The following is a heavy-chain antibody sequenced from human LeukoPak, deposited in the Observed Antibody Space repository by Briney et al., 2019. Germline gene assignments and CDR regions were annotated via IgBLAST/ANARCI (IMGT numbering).Heavy chain of an antibody. V-gene: IGHV3-15*01. D-gene: IGHD3-10*01. CDR2: IKSKDDGGTR. Sequence: PGGSLRLSCAASGLTFSSAWMSWARQAPGKGLEWVGRIKSKDDGGTRDYAAPVKVRFTISRDDSKNTLYLQMNSLKTEDTAVYYCTTDYTSGNPYWGQGTLVTVPS. J-gene: IGHJ4*02. CDR1: GLTFSSAW. CDR3: TTDYTSGNPY.